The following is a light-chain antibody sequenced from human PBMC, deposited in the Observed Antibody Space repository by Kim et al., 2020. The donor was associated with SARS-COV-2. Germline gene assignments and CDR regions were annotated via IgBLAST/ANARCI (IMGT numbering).Light chain of an antibody. J-gene: IGLJ2*01. Sequence: VTPANTGRITCSGDALTKEYAYWYHQRPAPAPVLEEYKDSERPSGIPVRFSGSSSGTTVTLTISGVQAEDEADYYCQSADSSGHVVFGGGTQLTVL. V-gene: IGLV3-25*03. CDR3: QSADSSGHVV. CDR1: ALTKEY. CDR2: KDS.